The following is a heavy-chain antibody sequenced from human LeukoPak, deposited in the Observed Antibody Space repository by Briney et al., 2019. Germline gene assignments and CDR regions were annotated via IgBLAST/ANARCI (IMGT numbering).Heavy chain of an antibody. D-gene: IGHD3-10*01. CDR1: GFTFSSSA. CDR2: IWYDGSNK. J-gene: IGHJ4*02. CDR3: ARDVQYGYFDY. Sequence: PGGSLRLSCAASGFTFSSSAMSWVRQAPGKGLEWVAVIWYDGSNKYYADSVKGRFTISRDNSKNTLYLQMNSLRAEDTAVYYCARDVQYGYFDYWGQGTLVTVSS. V-gene: IGHV3-33*08.